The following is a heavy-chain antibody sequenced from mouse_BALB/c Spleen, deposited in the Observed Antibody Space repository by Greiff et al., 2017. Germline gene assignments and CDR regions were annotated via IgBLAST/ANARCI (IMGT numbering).Heavy chain of an antibody. CDR1: GFSLTGYG. CDR2: IWGDGST. V-gene: IGHV2-6-7*01. Sequence: QVQLQQSGPGLVAPSQSLSITCTVSGFSLTGYGVNWVRQPPGKGLEWLGMIWGDGSTDYNSALKYRLSISKDNSKSQVFLKMNSLQTDDTARYYCARDRYYGSSYEPFADWGQGTLVTVSA. CDR3: ARDRYYGSSYEPFAD. D-gene: IGHD1-1*01. J-gene: IGHJ3*01.